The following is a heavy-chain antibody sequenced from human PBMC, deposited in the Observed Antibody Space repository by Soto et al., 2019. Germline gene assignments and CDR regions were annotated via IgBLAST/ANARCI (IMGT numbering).Heavy chain of an antibody. CDR2: IYYSGIT. CDR1: GGSISSYY. CDR3: ARYRTGGTGFDY. Sequence: PSETLSLTCTASGGSISSYYWSWIREPPGKGLEWIGYIYYSGITKYSPSLKSRVTISVDTSQNQFSLKMSSVTAADTAVYYCARYRTGGTGFDYWGQGPMVIVSS. J-gene: IGHJ4*02. V-gene: IGHV4-59*01. D-gene: IGHD1-1*01.